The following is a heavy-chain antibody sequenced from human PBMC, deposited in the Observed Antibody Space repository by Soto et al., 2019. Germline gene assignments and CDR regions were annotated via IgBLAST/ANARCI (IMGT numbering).Heavy chain of an antibody. CDR2: IDWDDDK. V-gene: IGHV2-70*01. CDR1: GFSLSTSGMC. CDR3: ARTLRRVVALYYSYGMDV. J-gene: IGHJ6*02. D-gene: IGHD2-15*01. Sequence: SGPTLVNPTHTLTLTCTFSGFSLSTSGMCVSWIRQPPGKALEWLALIDWDDDKFYSTSLKTRLTISKDNSKNQVVLTITNMDPVDTATYYCARTLRRVVALYYSYGMDVWGQGTTVTVSS.